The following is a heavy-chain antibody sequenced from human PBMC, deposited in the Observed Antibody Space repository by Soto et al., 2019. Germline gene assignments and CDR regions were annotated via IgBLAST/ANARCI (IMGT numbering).Heavy chain of an antibody. CDR3: ARLGLSARRWSTVTSTKYYYYGMDV. CDR1: GYSFTSYW. V-gene: IGHV5-51*01. CDR2: IYPGDSDT. D-gene: IGHD4-4*01. Sequence: GESLKISCKGSGYSFTSYWIGWVRQMPGKGLEWMGIIYPGDSDTRYSPSFQGQVTISADKSISTAYLQWSSLKASDTAMYYCARLGLSARRWSTVTSTKYYYYGMDVWGQGTTVTVSS. J-gene: IGHJ6*02.